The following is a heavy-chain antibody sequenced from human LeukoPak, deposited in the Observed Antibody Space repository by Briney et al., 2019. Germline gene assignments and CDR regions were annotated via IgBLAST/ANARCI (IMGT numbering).Heavy chain of an antibody. J-gene: IGHJ4*02. CDR3: ARDRHCSSTSCYIGDFDY. Sequence: GGSLRLSCAASGFTFSSYSMNWVRQAPGKGLEWVSSISSSSSYIYYADSVKGRFTISRDNAKNSLYLQMNSLRAEDTAVYYCARDRHCSSTSCYIGDFDYWGQGTLVTVSS. CDR2: ISSSSSYI. D-gene: IGHD2-2*02. V-gene: IGHV3-21*01. CDR1: GFTFSSYS.